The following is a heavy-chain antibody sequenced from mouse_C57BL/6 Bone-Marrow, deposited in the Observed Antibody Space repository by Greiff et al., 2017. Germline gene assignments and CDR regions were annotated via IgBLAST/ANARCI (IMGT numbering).Heavy chain of an antibody. CDR1: GFTFSDYY. Sequence: EVHLVESGGGLVQPGGSLKLSCAASGFTFSDYYMYWVRQTPEQRLEWVAYISNGGASTYYPDTVKGRFTISRDTAKNPLYLQMSRLKSEDTAMYDGYKHDSGDGYAMDYWGQGTSVTVSS. CDR3: YKHDSGDGYAMDY. V-gene: IGHV5-12*01. CDR2: ISNGGAST. D-gene: IGHD3-2*02. J-gene: IGHJ4*01.